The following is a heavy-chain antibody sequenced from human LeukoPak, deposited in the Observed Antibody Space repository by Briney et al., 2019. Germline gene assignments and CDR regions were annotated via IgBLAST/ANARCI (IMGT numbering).Heavy chain of an antibody. D-gene: IGHD3-3*01. J-gene: IGHJ4*02. CDR3: ARGLRGYDFWSGYSAFDY. CDR2: IKQDGSEK. V-gene: IGHV3-7*01. Sequence: GGSLRLSCAASGFTFSSYWMSWVRQAPGKGLEWVANIKQDGSEKYYVDSVKGRFTISRDNAKNSLYLQMNSLRAEDTAVYYCARGLRGYDFWSGYSAFDYWGQGTLVTVSS. CDR1: GFTFSSYW.